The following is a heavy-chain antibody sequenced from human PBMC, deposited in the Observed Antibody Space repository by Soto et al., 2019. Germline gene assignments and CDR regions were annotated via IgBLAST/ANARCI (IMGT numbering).Heavy chain of an antibody. J-gene: IGHJ6*02. V-gene: IGHV2-5*02. CDR1: GFSLSTRGVG. CDR2: IYWDNDE. D-gene: IGHD2-8*02. CDR3: AHKAGRGVAMDV. Sequence: QITLKESGPTLVKPTETLTLTCTFSGFSLSTRGVGVGWIRQPPGKALEWLALIYWDNDERYSPSLKSRVTITKVTSKHEVVLTMTNLDPVGTGTSYCAHKAGRGVAMDVWGQVVAFTVSS.